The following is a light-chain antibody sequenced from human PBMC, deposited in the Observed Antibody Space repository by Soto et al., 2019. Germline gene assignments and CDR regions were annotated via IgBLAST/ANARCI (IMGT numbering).Light chain of an antibody. CDR2: KAS. CDR1: QSISSW. CDR3: QQSFSTPQT. V-gene: IGKV1-5*03. J-gene: IGKJ4*01. Sequence: DIQMTQSPSTLSASVGDRVTITCRASQSISSWLAWYQQKPGKAPKLLIYKASSLESGVPSRFSGSGSGTEFTLAISSLQPEDSATYYCQQSFSTPQTFGGGTKVDIK.